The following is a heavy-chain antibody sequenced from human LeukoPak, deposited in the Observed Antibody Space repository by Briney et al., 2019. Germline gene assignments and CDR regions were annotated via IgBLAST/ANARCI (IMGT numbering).Heavy chain of an antibody. V-gene: IGHV3-21*04. CDR3: AKGGVILARGFIPRWFDP. Sequence: GGSLRLSCAASGFTFSSYSMNWVRQAPGKGLEWVSSISSSSSYIYYADSVKGRFTISRDNSKNTLYVQMNGLRAEDTAVYYCAKGGVILARGFIPRWFDPWGQGTLVTVSS. D-gene: IGHD3-10*01. CDR1: GFTFSSYS. CDR2: ISSSSSYI. J-gene: IGHJ5*02.